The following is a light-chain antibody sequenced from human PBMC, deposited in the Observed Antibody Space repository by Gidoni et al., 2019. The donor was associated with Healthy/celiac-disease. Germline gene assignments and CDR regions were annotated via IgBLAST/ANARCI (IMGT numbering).Light chain of an antibody. CDR3: QQSYSTPFT. CDR1: QSIISY. J-gene: IGKJ5*01. Sequence: DIHVTQSPSSLSASVGDRVTITCRASQSIISYLNWYQQKPGKAPKLLIYSASSLQSGVPSRFSGSGSGTDFTLTISSLQPEDFAAYYCQQSYSTPFTFGQGTKLEIK. V-gene: IGKV1-39*01. CDR2: SAS.